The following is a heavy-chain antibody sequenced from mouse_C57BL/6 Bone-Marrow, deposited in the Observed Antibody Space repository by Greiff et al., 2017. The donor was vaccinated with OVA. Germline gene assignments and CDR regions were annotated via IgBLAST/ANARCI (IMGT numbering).Heavy chain of an antibody. Sequence: QVQLQQPGAEPVKPGASVKLSCKASGYIFTSYWMHWVKQRPGQGLEWIGMIHPNSGSTNYNEKFKSKATLTVDKSSSTAYMQLSSLTSEDSAVYYCARFGGYPFAYWGQGTLVTVSA. CDR2: IHPNSGST. D-gene: IGHD2-2*01. J-gene: IGHJ3*01. CDR3: ARFGGYPFAY. V-gene: IGHV1-64*01. CDR1: GYIFTSYW.